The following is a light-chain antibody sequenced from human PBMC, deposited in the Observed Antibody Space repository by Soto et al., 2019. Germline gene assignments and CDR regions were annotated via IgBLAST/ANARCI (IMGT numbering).Light chain of an antibody. Sequence: DIQMTQSPSTLSASVGDRVTITCRASQSISSWLAWYQQKPGKAPKVLIYKASSLESVVPSRFSGSGSGTEFTLTISSLQPDDFATYYCQQYNSYSWTFGQGTKVEIK. CDR1: QSISSW. CDR2: KAS. V-gene: IGKV1-5*03. J-gene: IGKJ1*01. CDR3: QQYNSYSWT.